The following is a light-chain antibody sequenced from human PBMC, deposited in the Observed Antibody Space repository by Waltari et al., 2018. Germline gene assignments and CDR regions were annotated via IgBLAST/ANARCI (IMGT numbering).Light chain of an antibody. V-gene: IGLV1-40*01. CDR3: QSYDSSLSVVV. CDR1: SSNIGAGYD. CDR2: CNS. J-gene: IGLJ2*01. Sequence: QSVLTQPPSVSGAPGQRVTISCTGSSSNIGAGYDVHWYQQLPGTAPKLLIHCNSNRPSGVPDRFSGSKSGTSASLAITGLQAEDEADYYCQSYDSSLSVVVFGGGTKLTVL.